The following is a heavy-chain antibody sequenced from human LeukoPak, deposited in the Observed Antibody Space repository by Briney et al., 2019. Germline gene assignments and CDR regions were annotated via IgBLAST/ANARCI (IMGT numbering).Heavy chain of an antibody. Sequence: SQTLSLTCAVSGGSISSGGYSWSWIRQPPGKGLEWIGYIYHSGSTYYNPSLKSRVTISVDRSKNQFSLKLSSVTAADTAVYYCARASLRYYDSSGYYYNWFDPWGQGTLVTVSS. CDR1: GGSISSGGYS. V-gene: IGHV4-30-2*01. CDR3: ARASLRYYDSSGYYYNWFDP. CDR2: IYHSGST. D-gene: IGHD3-22*01. J-gene: IGHJ5*02.